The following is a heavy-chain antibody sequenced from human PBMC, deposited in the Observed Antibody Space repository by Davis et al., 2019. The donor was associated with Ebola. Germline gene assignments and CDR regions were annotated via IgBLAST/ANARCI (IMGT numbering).Heavy chain of an antibody. J-gene: IGHJ5*02. CDR1: GGSISSGDYY. D-gene: IGHD2-2*01. CDR3: ASSVVPAASILVSGFDP. Sequence: PSETLSLTCTVSGGSISSGDYYWSWIRQPPGKGLEWIGYIYYSGSTYYNPSLKSRVTISVDTSKNQFSLKLSSVTAADTAVYYCASSVVPAASILVSGFDPWGQGTLVTVSS. V-gene: IGHV4-30-4*01. CDR2: IYYSGST.